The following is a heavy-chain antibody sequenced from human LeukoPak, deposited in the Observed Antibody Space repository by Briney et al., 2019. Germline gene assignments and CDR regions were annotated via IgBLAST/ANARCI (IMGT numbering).Heavy chain of an antibody. CDR3: ARMGRQLVIDP. Sequence: SGPTPVNPTQTLTLTCTFSGFSLSTSGMRVSWIRQPPGKALEWLARIDWDDDKFYSTSLKTRLTISKDTSKNQVVLTMTNMDPVDTATYYCARMGRQLVIDPWGQGTLVTVSS. V-gene: IGHV2-70*04. CDR1: GFSLSTSGMR. D-gene: IGHD6-6*01. CDR2: IDWDDDK. J-gene: IGHJ5*02.